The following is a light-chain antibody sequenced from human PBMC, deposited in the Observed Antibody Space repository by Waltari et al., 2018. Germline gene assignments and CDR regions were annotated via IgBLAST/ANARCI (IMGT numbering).Light chain of an antibody. CDR3: GTWDSSLSAWV. CDR2: DNN. V-gene: IGLV1-51*01. Sequence: QSVLTQPPSVSAAPGQKVTISCSGSSSNIGNNYLSWYQQVPGTAPKLFIYDNNKRPSGIPGRCSGAKSGTSATLSITGLQTGDEAHYYCGTWDSSLSAWVFGGGTKLTVL. J-gene: IGLJ3*02. CDR1: SSNIGNNY.